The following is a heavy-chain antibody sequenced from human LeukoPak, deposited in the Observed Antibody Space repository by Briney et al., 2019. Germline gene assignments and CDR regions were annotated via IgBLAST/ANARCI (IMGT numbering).Heavy chain of an antibody. J-gene: IGHJ4*02. D-gene: IGHD4-17*01. V-gene: IGHV1-2*02. CDR2: INPNSGGT. CDR1: GYTFSGYY. CDR3: ARDNGDYWFDY. Sequence: ASVKVSCKASGYTFSGYYMHWVRQAPGQGLEWMGWINPNSGGTNYAQKFQGRVTMTRDTSISTAYMELTRLRSDDTAVYYCARDNGDYWFDYWGQGTLVTVSS.